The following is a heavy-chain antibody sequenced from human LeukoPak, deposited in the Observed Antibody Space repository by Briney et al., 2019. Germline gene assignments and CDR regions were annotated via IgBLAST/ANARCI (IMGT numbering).Heavy chain of an antibody. D-gene: IGHD3-10*01. CDR3: AREEITVVRGVHFDY. Sequence: PSETLSLTCTVSGGSISSYYWSWIRQPAGKGLEWIGRIYTSGSTNYNPSLKSRVTISVDTSKNQFSLKLNSVTAADTAVYYCAREEITVVRGVHFDYWGQGTLVTVSS. V-gene: IGHV4-4*07. CDR2: IYTSGST. CDR1: GGSISSYY. J-gene: IGHJ4*02.